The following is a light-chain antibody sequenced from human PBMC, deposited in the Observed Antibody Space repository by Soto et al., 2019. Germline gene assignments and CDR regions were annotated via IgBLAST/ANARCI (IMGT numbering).Light chain of an antibody. V-gene: IGKV3-11*01. J-gene: IGKJ5*01. CDR2: DAS. Sequence: EIVLTQSPATLPLSPGERASLSCRASQSVSTYLAWYQQKPGQAPRLFIYDASNRATGVPARFSGSGSGTDFTLTISSLEPEDFAVYYCQQRSKWPITFGQGTRLEIK. CDR1: QSVSTY. CDR3: QQRSKWPIT.